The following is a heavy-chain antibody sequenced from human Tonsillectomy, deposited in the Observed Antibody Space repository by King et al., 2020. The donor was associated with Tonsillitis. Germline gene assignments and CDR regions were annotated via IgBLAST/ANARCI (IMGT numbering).Heavy chain of an antibody. V-gene: IGHV3-30*18. CDR3: AKDLEY. Sequence: VQLVESGGGVVQPGGSLRLSCAGSGFPFSSFGMNWVRQAPGKGLEWVAVISYDGSKKYYADSVRGRFTISRDNSEKTLFLQMNSLRTEDTAIYYCAKDLEYGGQGILVTVSS. D-gene: IGHD2/OR15-2a*01. CDR1: GFPFSSFG. J-gene: IGHJ4*02. CDR2: ISYDGSKK.